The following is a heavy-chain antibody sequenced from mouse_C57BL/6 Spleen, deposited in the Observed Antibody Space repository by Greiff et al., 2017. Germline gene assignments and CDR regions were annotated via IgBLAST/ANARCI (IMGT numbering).Heavy chain of an antibody. CDR3: TRWITTVVDYYAMDY. V-gene: IGHV1-15*01. CDR1: GYTFTDYE. CDR2: IDPETGGT. D-gene: IGHD1-1*01. J-gene: IGHJ4*01. Sequence: VKLQESGAELVRPGASVTLSCKASGYTFTDYEMHWVKQTPVHGLEWIGAIDPETGGTAYNQKFKGKAILTADKASRTAYMELRSLTSEDSAVYYCTRWITTVVDYYAMDYWGQGTSVTVSS.